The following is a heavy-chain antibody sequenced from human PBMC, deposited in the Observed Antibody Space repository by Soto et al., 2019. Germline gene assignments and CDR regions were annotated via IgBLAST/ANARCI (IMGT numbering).Heavy chain of an antibody. CDR2: INPNSGNT. V-gene: IGHV1-8*02. CDR3: ARAADSSPMDV. CDR1: GYTFTGYY. J-gene: IGHJ6*03. Sequence: GASVKVSCKASGYTFTGYYMHWVRQATGQGLEWMGWINPNSGNTSYAQKFQGRVTMTRNTSISTAYMELSSLRSEDTAVYYWARAADSSPMDVWGKGTTVTVSS. D-gene: IGHD6-19*01.